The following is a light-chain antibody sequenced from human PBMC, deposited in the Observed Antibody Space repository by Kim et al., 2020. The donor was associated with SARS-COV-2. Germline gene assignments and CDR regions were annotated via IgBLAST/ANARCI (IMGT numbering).Light chain of an antibody. Sequence: QSALTQSASVSGSPGQSITISCTGTSSDVSGYNYVSWYQQHPGKAPKLMIYDVSNRPLGVSNRFSASKSGNTASLTISGLQAEDEADYYCSSYTSSSPVLFGGGTKVTVL. CDR3: SSYTSSSPVL. CDR2: DVS. J-gene: IGLJ2*01. CDR1: SSDVSGYNY. V-gene: IGLV2-14*03.